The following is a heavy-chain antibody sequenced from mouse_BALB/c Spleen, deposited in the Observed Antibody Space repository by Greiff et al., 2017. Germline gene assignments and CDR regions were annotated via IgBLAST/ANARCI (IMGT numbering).Heavy chain of an antibody. CDR3: AIPTGTGAMDY. CDR2: IHYSGST. V-gene: IGHV3-1*02. D-gene: IGHD4-1*02. Sequence: DVKLQESGPDLVKPSQSLSLTCTVTGYSITSGYSWHWIRQFPGNKLEWMGYIHYSGSTNYNPSLKSRISITRDTSKNQFFLQLNSVTTEDTATYYCAIPTGTGAMDYWGQGTSVTVSS. J-gene: IGHJ4*01. CDR1: GYSITSGYS.